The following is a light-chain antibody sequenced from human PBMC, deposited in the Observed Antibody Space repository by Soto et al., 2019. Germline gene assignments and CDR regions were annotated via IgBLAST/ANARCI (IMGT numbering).Light chain of an antibody. CDR1: NSNIGAGYD. CDR2: NTS. Sequence: SVLTQPPSVSGAPGQRVTISCTGRNSNIGAGYDVHWYQQIPGKAPKLIVYNTSSRPSGIPDRFSGSKSGASASLSITGLQAEDEADYDCQSYDNSLTGFYVSGTGTKVTVL. J-gene: IGLJ1*01. CDR3: QSYDNSLTGFYV. V-gene: IGLV1-40*01.